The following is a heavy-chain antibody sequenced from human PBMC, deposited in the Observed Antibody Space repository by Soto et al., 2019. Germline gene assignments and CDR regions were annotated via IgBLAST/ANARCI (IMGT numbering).Heavy chain of an antibody. CDR1: GYSFTTYW. CDR3: LGGVLWYSSNWDFDY. D-gene: IGHD6-13*01. CDR2: IYPGESDT. V-gene: IGHV5-51*01. Sequence: EVQLVPSGAEVKKPRESLIISCQGSGYSFTTYWIAWLRQMPGKGLEWMGIIYPGESDTRYSPSFQGQVTISADTSIRTAFLQWRGLRASDRAMYYCLGGVLWYSSNWDFDYWGQGTLVSV. J-gene: IGHJ4*02.